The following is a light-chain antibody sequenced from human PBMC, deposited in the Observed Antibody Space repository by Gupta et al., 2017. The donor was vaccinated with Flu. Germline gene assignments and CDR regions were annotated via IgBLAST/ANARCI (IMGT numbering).Light chain of an antibody. CDR3: CFYTTSRTWV. CDR2: EVR. V-gene: IGLV2-18*01. Sequence: QSALTQPPSVSGSPGQSVTISCTATSSDIVTSNSVSWYQQPPGTTPKLMIYEVRNRPSGVPDRFSGSMSANTASLTISGLQAEDEADYYCCFYTTSRTWVFGGGTKLTVL. J-gene: IGLJ3*02. CDR1: SSDIVTSNS.